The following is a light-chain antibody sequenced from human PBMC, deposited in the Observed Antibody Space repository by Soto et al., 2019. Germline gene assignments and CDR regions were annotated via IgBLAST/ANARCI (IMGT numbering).Light chain of an antibody. J-gene: IGLJ2*01. CDR1: SSDVGGYNY. CDR3: SSYAGSNNFVV. V-gene: IGLV2-8*01. CDR2: EVS. Sequence: QSALTQPPSASGSTGQSVTNSCTGTSSDVGGYNYVSWYQQHPGKAPKLMIYEVSKRPSGVPDRFSGSKSGNTASLTVSGLQAEDEADYYCSSYAGSNNFVVFGGGTKVTVL.